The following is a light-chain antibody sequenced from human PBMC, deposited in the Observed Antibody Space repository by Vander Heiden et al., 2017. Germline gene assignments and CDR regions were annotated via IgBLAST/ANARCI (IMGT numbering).Light chain of an antibody. Sequence: IVLTQSPGTLSLSPGARATLSCRVSQSVSSHYLAWYQKKPGQAPRLLMYDASSRATGISDRFSGSGSGTDFTRTITRLEPEDFAVYYCQQNRTFGQGTKVEIK. J-gene: IGKJ1*01. CDR2: DAS. CDR3: QQNRT. CDR1: QSVSSHY. V-gene: IGKV3-20*01.